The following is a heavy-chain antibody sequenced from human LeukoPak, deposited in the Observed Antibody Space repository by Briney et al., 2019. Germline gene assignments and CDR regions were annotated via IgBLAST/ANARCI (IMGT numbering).Heavy chain of an antibody. CDR2: ISGSGGST. CDR1: GLTVSSSY. D-gene: IGHD2-15*01. CDR3: AKDTDVVVPEYFQY. J-gene: IGHJ1*01. Sequence: GGSLRLSCAASGLTVSSSYMGWVRQAPGKGLEWVSAISGSGGSTYYADSVKGRFTVSRDNSENTLFLQMNSLRAEDTAIYYCAKDTDVVVPEYFQYWGQGTLVTVSS. V-gene: IGHV3-23*01.